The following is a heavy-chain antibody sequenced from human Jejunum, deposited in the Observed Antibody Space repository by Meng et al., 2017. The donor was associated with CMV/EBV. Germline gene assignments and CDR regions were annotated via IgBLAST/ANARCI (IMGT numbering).Heavy chain of an antibody. V-gene: IGHV4-39*07. CDR2: IYSSGNT. D-gene: IGHD1-26*01. CDR3: ASDRPFSGTYLTDAFNV. J-gene: IGHJ3*01. CDR1: TYY. Sequence: TYYWGWGRQSPGKGLEYIGSIYSSGNTHYNPALQSRVFISIDTSKNQFSLTLTSVTAADTALYYCASDRPFSGTYLTDAFNVWGPGTMVTVSS.